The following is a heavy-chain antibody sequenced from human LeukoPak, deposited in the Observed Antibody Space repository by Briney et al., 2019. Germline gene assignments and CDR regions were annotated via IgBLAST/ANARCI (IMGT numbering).Heavy chain of an antibody. CDR3: ARDMTGGIWARATSFDH. V-gene: IGHV1-46*01. Sequence: ASVKVSCKAFGYTFTSNYMHWVRQAPGQGPEWMGVISPSGGSTTYAQKFQGRVTLTRDMSTSTDYLELSSLRSEDTAVYYCARDMTGGIWARATSFDHWGQGTLVTVSS. D-gene: IGHD1-14*01. CDR2: ISPSGGST. CDR1: GYTFTSNY. J-gene: IGHJ4*02.